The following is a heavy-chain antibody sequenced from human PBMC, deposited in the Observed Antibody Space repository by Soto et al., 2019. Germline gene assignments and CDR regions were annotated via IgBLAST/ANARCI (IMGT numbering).Heavy chain of an antibody. V-gene: IGHV3-48*01. CDR3: ARDLSWGSNWYYYMDV. CDR2: ISSSRSVI. J-gene: IGHJ6*03. Sequence: EVQLVESGGGLVQPGGSLRLSCATSGFILSDCAMNWVRQAPGKGLEWFSYISSSRSVIDYADSVKCRFNVSRDNARNSMYLQMNSLRAEDTAVYYCARDLSWGSNWYYYMDVWGKGTTVTVSS. CDR1: GFILSDCA. D-gene: IGHD7-27*01.